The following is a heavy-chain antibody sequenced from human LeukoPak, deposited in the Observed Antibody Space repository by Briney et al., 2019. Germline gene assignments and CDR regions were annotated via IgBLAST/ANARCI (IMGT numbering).Heavy chain of an antibody. CDR3: AKSNGYGLVDI. CDR2: IYHSGST. D-gene: IGHD3-10*01. Sequence: SETLSLTCNVSGYSISSGYYWGWIRQPPGKGLQWIGTIYHSGSTYYNPSLKSRVTISVDTSKNQFSLKVNSVTAADTAVYYCAKSNGYGLVDIWGQGTMVTVSS. V-gene: IGHV4-38-2*02. J-gene: IGHJ3*02. CDR1: GYSISSGYY.